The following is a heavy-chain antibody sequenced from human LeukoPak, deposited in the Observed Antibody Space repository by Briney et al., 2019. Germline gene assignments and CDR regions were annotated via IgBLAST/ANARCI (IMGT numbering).Heavy chain of an antibody. CDR1: GFSFSSYW. CDR2: IKQDGSDK. V-gene: IGHV3-7*01. D-gene: IGHD4-23*01. Sequence: GGSLRLSCAASGFSFSSYWMSWVRQAPGKGLEWVANIKQDGSDKYYLTSVRGRFSISRDNAKNTLYLQMNSLRVEDTAVYYCARGRPHGNDYWGQGTLVTVSS. J-gene: IGHJ4*02. CDR3: ARGRPHGNDY.